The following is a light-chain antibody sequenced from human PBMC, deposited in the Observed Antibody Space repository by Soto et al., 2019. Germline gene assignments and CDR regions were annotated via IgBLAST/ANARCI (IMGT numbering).Light chain of an antibody. CDR2: KAS. J-gene: IGKJ1*01. V-gene: IGKV1-5*03. CDR3: QQLNSYPRT. Sequence: DIQMTRSPSTLSASVGDRVTITCRASQSISSWLAWYQQKPGKAPKLLIYKASTLKGGVPSRFSGSGSGTEFTLTISSLQPEDFATYYCQQLNSYPRTFGQGTKVDI. CDR1: QSISSW.